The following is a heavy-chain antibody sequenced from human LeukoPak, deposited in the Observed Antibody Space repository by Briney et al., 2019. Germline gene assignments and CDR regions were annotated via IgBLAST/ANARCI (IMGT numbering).Heavy chain of an antibody. CDR2: IYYSGST. V-gene: IGHV4-39*01. CDR3: AAQSPAKGYYYYMDV. J-gene: IGHJ6*03. Sequence: SETLSLTCTVSGGSISISSYYWGWIRQPPGKGLEWIGSIYYSGSTYYNPSLKSRVTIYVDTSKNQFSLKLSSVTAADTAVYYCAAQSPAKGYYYYMDVWGKGTTVTVSS. CDR1: GGSISISSYY.